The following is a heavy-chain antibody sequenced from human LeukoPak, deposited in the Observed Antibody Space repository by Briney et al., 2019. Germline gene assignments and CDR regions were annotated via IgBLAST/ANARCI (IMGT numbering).Heavy chain of an antibody. V-gene: IGHV4-31*03. D-gene: IGHD4-11*01. CDR3: ARTYSNFKYYYYYYMDV. CDR1: GGSISSGGNY. J-gene: IGHJ6*03. CDR2: IYYSGST. Sequence: PSETLSLTCTVSGGSISSGGNYWSWIRQHPGKGLEWIGYIYYSGSTYYNPSLKSRVTISVDTSKNQFSLKLSSVTAADTAVYYCARTYSNFKYYYYYYMDVWGKGTTVTVSS.